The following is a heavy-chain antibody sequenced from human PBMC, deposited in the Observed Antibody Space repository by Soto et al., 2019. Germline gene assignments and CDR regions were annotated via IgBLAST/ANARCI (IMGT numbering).Heavy chain of an antibody. CDR1: GYTFTDYY. CDR2: INPNSGGT. D-gene: IGHD1-7*01. J-gene: IGHJ6*02. V-gene: IGHV1-2*02. Sequence: ASVKVSCKASGYTFTDYYMHWVRQAPGQGLEWMGWINPNSGGTNYAQKVQGRVTMTRDTSISTAYMELSRLRSDDTAVYYCARKLELRGSYYYYYDMDVWGQGTTVTVSS. CDR3: ARKLELRGSYYYYYDMDV.